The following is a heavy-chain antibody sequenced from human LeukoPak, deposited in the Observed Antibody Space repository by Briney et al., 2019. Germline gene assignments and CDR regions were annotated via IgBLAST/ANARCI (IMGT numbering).Heavy chain of an antibody. CDR1: GYTFTSYY. Sequence: ASVKVSCKASGYTFTSYYMHWLRQAPGQGLEWMGIINPSGGSTSYAQKFQGRVTMTRDTSTSTVYMELSSLRSEDTAVYYCAREERFWSGYIHYYYMDVWGKGTTVTVSS. CDR2: INPSGGST. V-gene: IGHV1-46*03. CDR3: AREERFWSGYIHYYYMDV. J-gene: IGHJ6*03. D-gene: IGHD3-3*01.